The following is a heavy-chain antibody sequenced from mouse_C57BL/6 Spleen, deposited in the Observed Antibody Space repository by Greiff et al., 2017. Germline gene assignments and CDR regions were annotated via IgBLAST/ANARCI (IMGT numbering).Heavy chain of an antibody. CDR3: ARLGRHYFDY. Sequence: EVQRVDSGGGLVKPGGSLKLSCAASGFTFSDYGMHWVRQAPEKGLEWVAYISSGSSTIYYADTVKGRFTISRDNTKNTLFLQMTSLRSEDTAMYYCARLGRHYFDYWGQGTTLTVSS. V-gene: IGHV5-17*01. J-gene: IGHJ2*01. D-gene: IGHD4-1*01. CDR2: ISSGSSTI. CDR1: GFTFSDYG.